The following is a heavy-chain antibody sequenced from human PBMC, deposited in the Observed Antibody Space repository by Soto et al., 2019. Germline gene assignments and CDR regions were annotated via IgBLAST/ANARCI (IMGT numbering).Heavy chain of an antibody. CDR1: GDSVSSNSAA. CDR3: AREKQWLRNYYYGMDV. V-gene: IGHV6-1*01. CDR2: TYYRSKWYN. D-gene: IGHD6-19*01. Sequence: PSQTLSLTCAISGDSVSSNSAALNWIRQSPSRGLEWLGRTYYRSKWYNDYAVSVKSRITINPDTSKNQFSLQLNSVTPEDTAVYYCAREKQWLRNYYYGMDVWGQGTTVTVSS. J-gene: IGHJ6*02.